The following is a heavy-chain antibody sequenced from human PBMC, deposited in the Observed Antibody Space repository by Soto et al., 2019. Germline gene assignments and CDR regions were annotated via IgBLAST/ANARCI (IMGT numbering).Heavy chain of an antibody. CDR3: ARAPVGYSTMDL. Sequence: QVQLVESGGGVVQPGRSLRLSCAASGFTFSSYAMHWVRQAPGKGLEWVAVISYDGSNKYYADSVQGRITTSKDKSKNTLQLQMNSLKAEATAVYSCARAPVGYSTMDLWGQGTPVTVSS. J-gene: IGHJ6*02. CDR1: GFTFSSYA. D-gene: IGHD2-8*02. CDR2: ISYDGSNK. V-gene: IGHV3-30-3*01.